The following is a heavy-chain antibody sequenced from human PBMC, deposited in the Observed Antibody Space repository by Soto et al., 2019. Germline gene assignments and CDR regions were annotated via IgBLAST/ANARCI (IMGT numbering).Heavy chain of an antibody. V-gene: IGHV1-69*04. CDR1: GGTFSSYT. J-gene: IGHJ4*02. Sequence: SVKVSCKASGGTFSSYTISWVRQAPGQGLEWMGRIIPILGIANYAQKFQGRVTITADKSTSTAYMELSSLRSEDTAVYYCAREYSGYDYGMGGFDYWGQGTLVTVSS. CDR3: AREYSGYDYGMGGFDY. D-gene: IGHD5-12*01. CDR2: IIPILGIA.